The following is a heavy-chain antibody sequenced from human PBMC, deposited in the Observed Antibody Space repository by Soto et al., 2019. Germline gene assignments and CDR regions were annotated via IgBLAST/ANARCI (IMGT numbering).Heavy chain of an antibody. CDR3: ARDGGLLAYCGGDCYSPADY. CDR2: ISAYNGNT. Sequence: GTSVKVSCKASGDSYTSSGISWVRQAPEQGLEWLGWISAYNGNTNYAQKLQGRVTMTTDTSTSTAYMELRSLRSDDTAVYYCARDGGLLAYCGGDCYSPADYWGQGTLVTVSS. CDR1: GDSYTSSG. D-gene: IGHD2-21*02. V-gene: IGHV1-18*01. J-gene: IGHJ4*02.